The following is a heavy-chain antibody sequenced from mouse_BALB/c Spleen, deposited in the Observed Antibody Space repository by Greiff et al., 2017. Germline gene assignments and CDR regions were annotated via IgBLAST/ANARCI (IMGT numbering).Heavy chain of an antibody. V-gene: IGHV1-18*01. J-gene: IGHJ3*01. CDR2: INPNNGGT. D-gene: IGHD2-10*01. CDR1: GYTFTDYN. Sequence: EVQLQQSGPELVKPGASVKIPCKASGYTFTDYNMDWVKQSHGKSLEWIGDINPNNGGTIYNQKFKGKATLTVEKSSSTAYMELRSLTSEDTAVYYCARPTGAWFAYWGQGTLVTVSA. CDR3: ARPTGAWFAY.